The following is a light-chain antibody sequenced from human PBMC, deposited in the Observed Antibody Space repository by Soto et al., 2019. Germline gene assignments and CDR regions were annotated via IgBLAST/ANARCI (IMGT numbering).Light chain of an antibody. Sequence: DMQMTQSPSTLSASVGDRVTITCRASQSISSWLAWYQQKPGKAPKLLIYDASSLESGVPSRFSGSGYGTEFTLIISGLQPDDFATYYCQQYNSYPRTFGQGTKVDI. CDR1: QSISSW. CDR2: DAS. J-gene: IGKJ1*01. CDR3: QQYNSYPRT. V-gene: IGKV1-5*01.